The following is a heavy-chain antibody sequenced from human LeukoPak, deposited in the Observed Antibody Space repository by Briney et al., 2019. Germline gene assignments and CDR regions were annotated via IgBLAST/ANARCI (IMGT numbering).Heavy chain of an antibody. D-gene: IGHD6-13*01. V-gene: IGHV4-59*08. Sequence: SETLSLTCTVSGGSISSYYWSWIRQPPGKGLEWIGYIYYSGSTNYNPSLKSRVTISVDTSKNQFSLKLSSVTAADTAVYYCARHGRRAAAVLYYYYYMDVWGKGTTVTVSS. CDR3: ARHGRRAAAVLYYYYYMDV. J-gene: IGHJ6*03. CDR2: IYYSGST. CDR1: GGSISSYY.